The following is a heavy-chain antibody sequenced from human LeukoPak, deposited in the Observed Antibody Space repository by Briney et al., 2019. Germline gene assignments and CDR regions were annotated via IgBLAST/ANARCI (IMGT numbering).Heavy chain of an antibody. Sequence: GVSLRLSCAASGFTFDDYATHWVRQAPGKGLEWVSGISWNSGSMGYADSVKGRFTISRDNAKNSLYLQMNSLRAEDTALYYCAKGQLRMAAEFDYWGQGTLVTVSS. CDR3: AKGQLRMAAEFDY. D-gene: IGHD2-2*01. J-gene: IGHJ4*02. V-gene: IGHV3-9*01. CDR2: ISWNSGSM. CDR1: GFTFDDYA.